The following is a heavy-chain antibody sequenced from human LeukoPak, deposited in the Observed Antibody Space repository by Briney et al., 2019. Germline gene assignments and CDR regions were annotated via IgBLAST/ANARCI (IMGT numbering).Heavy chain of an antibody. Sequence: GGSLRLSCAASGFTFSSYAMHWVRQAPGKGLEWLGFIRSKTHSGATEYAASVRGRFTISRDDSKSIAYLQMNSLKIEDTAMYYCTRGYSYGFHWGQGTLVTVSS. CDR1: GFTFSSYA. D-gene: IGHD5-18*01. V-gene: IGHV3-49*04. CDR3: TRGYSYGFH. J-gene: IGHJ4*02. CDR2: IRSKTHSGAT.